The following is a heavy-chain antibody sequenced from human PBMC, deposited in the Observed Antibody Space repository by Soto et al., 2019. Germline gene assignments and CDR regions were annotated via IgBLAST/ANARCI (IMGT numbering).Heavy chain of an antibody. Sequence: GGSLRLSCVASGFTFSSFEMNWVRQAPGKGLEWISYISSGGKTTYYADSVKGRFTISRDNAKNSLYLQMSSLRAEDAAVYYCARNYIIYYDGSRAHYSWGRGNLVTVSS. V-gene: IGHV3-48*03. CDR2: ISSGGKTT. CDR1: GFTFSSFE. J-gene: IGHJ5*02. CDR3: ARNYIIYYDGSRAHYS. D-gene: IGHD3-22*01.